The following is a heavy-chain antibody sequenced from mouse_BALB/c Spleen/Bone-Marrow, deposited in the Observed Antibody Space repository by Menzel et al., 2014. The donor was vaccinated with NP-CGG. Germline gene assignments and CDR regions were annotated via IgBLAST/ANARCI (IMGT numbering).Heavy chain of an antibody. V-gene: IGHV14-3*02. CDR1: GFNIKDTY. J-gene: IGHJ4*01. CDR3: AGASYYAMDY. Sequence: EVKVVDSGAELVKPGASVKLSCTASGFNIKDTYMHWVKQRPEQGLEWIGRIDPANGNTKYDPKFQGKATITADTSSNTAYLQLSRLTSEDTAVYYCAGASYYAMDYWGQGTSVTVSS. CDR2: IDPANGNT.